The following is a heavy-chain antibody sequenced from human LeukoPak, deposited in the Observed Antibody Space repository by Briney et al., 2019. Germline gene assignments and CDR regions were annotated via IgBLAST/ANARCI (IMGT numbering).Heavy chain of an antibody. Sequence: ASVKVSCKASEYTFTGNYMHWVRQAPGQGLEWMGWISAYNGNTNYIQKFQGRVTMTTDTSTSTAYMELRSLRSDDTAVYYCARDRRPTMIVLRGGFDPWGQGTLVTVSS. CDR3: ARDRRPTMIVLRGGFDP. V-gene: IGHV1-18*04. CDR2: ISAYNGNT. CDR1: EYTFTGNY. J-gene: IGHJ5*02. D-gene: IGHD3-22*01.